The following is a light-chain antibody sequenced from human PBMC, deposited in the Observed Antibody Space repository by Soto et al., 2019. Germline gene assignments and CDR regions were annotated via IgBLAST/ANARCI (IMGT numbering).Light chain of an antibody. CDR2: GAS. CDR1: QSVSSN. V-gene: IGKV3-15*01. J-gene: IGKJ1*01. Sequence: EKVMTHSPATLSVSPVERATLSFSASQSVSSNLAWYQQKPGQTPRLLIYGASTRATGIPVRFSGSGSGTEFTLTISSLQSEDFAVYYCQQYGSSPRTFGQGTKVDIK. CDR3: QQYGSSPRT.